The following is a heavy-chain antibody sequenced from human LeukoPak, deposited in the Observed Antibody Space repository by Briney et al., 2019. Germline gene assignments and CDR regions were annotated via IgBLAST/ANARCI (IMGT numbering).Heavy chain of an antibody. CDR1: GFTFSDHY. CDR2: VRNRAKRYST. D-gene: IGHD1-26*01. CDR3: GRGLDGRPTWYFDL. J-gene: IGHJ2*01. V-gene: IGHV3-72*01. Sequence: QPGGSLKLSCAASGFTFSDHYMDWVRQAPGKGLEWVARVRNRAKRYSTEYAASVKGRFIISRDDSKNSVYLQMNSLRTEDTAVYYCGRGLDGRPTWYFDLWGSGTLVTVSS.